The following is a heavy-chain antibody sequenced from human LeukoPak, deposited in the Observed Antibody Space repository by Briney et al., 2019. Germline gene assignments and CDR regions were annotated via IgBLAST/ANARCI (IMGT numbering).Heavy chain of an antibody. V-gene: IGHV3-23*01. CDR2: ISGSGGST. Sequence: PGGSLRLSCAASGFTFSSYAMSWVRQAPGKGLEWVSAISGSGGSTYYGDSVKGRFTISRDNSKNMLYLQMNSLRADDTALYYCVRDRSARYFDFWGRGTLVTVSS. CDR3: VRDRSARYFDF. J-gene: IGHJ2*01. CDR1: GFTFSSYA. D-gene: IGHD3-3*01.